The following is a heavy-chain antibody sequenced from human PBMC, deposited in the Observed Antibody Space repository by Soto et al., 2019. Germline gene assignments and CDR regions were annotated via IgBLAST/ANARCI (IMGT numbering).Heavy chain of an antibody. CDR1: GGTFSSYA. CDR2: IIPIFGTA. D-gene: IGHD3-3*01. J-gene: IGHJ6*02. Sequence: ASVKVSCKASGGTFSSYAISWVRQAPGQGLEWMGGIIPIFGTANYAQKFQGRVTITADESTSTAYMELSSLRSEDTAVYYCAGAADDFWSGYWLPSYYYYGMDVWGQGTTVTVSS. CDR3: AGAADDFWSGYWLPSYYYYGMDV. V-gene: IGHV1-69*13.